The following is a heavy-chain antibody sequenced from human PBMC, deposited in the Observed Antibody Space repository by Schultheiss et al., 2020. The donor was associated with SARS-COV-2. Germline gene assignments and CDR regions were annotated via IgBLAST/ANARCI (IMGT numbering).Heavy chain of an antibody. Sequence: ASVKVSCKASGYTFTSYGISWVRQAPGQGLEWMGWISAYNGNTNYAQKLQGRVTMTTDTSTSTAYMELRSLRSDDTAVYYCARDAYYDFWSGYYGGVVSHPLKFDPWGQGTLVTVSS. CDR3: ARDAYYDFWSGYYGGVVSHPLKFDP. D-gene: IGHD3-3*01. V-gene: IGHV1-18*01. J-gene: IGHJ5*02. CDR2: ISAYNGNT. CDR1: GYTFTSYG.